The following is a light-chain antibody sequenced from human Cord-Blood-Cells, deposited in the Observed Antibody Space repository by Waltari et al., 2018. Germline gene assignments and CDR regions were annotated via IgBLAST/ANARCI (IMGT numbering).Light chain of an antibody. CDR3: MQALQTPPMDT. CDR2: LGS. Sequence: DIVMTQSPLSLPVTPGEPASISCRSSQSLLHSNGYNYLDWYLQKPGQSPQLLIYLGSNRASGVPDRISGSGSGTDFTLKNSRVEAEDVGVYYCMQALQTPPMDTFGQGTKLEIK. J-gene: IGKJ2*01. CDR1: QSLLHSNGYNY. V-gene: IGKV2-28*01.